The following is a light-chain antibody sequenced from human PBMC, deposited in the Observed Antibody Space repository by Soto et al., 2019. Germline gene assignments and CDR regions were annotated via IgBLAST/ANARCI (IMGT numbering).Light chain of an antibody. V-gene: IGKV3-20*01. CDR1: QSVSSSY. J-gene: IGKJ5*01. Sequence: EIVLTQSPCTLSLSPGKRATLSCRASQSVSSSYLAWYQQKPGQAPRLLIYGASGRATGIPDRFSGSGSGTDFTLTISRLEPEDFAVYYCQQYGSSPPVTFGKGTRLEIK. CDR2: GAS. CDR3: QQYGSSPPVT.